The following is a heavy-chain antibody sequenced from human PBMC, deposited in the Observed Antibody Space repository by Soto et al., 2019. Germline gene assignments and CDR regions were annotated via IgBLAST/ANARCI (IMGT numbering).Heavy chain of an antibody. V-gene: IGHV1-69*02. J-gene: IGHJ4*02. CDR3: AIMVRDIASIDY. D-gene: IGHD3-10*01. CDR1: GGTFSSYT. CDR2: IIPILGIA. Sequence: SVKVSCKASGGTFSSYTISWVRQAPGQGLEWMGRIIPILGIANYAQKFQGRVTITADKSTSTAYMELSSLRSEDTAVYYCAIMVRDIASIDYWGQGTLVTVSS.